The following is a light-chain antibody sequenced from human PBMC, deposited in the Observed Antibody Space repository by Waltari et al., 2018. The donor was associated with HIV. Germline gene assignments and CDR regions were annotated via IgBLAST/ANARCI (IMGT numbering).Light chain of an antibody. CDR1: NSDLGAYNY. J-gene: IGLJ1*01. Sequence: QSALTQPASVSGSPGQSITISCTGTNSDLGAYNYVSWYQQHPGKAPKLLIYEVSKRPSGVSNLFSGSKSGTTASLTISGLQAEDEADYYCSSYTGTSTLYVFGPGTKVTVL. CDR3: SSYTGTSTLYV. V-gene: IGLV2-14*01. CDR2: EVS.